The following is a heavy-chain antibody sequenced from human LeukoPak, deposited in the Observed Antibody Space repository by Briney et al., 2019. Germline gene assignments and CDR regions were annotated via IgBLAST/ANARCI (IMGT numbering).Heavy chain of an antibody. J-gene: IGHJ6*02. CDR1: GFTFSNYW. CDR2: INRDASER. CDR3: ARRNAIDV. V-gene: IGHV3-7*03. Sequence: GGSLRLSCAASGFTFSNYWMTWVRQAPGKGLEWVANINRDASERYYVDAVKARFTISRDDAKSSLYLQMNSLRAEDTAVYYCARRNAIDVWGQGSTVIV.